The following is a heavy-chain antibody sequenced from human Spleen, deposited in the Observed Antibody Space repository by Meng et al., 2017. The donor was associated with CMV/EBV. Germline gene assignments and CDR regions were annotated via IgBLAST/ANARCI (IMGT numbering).Heavy chain of an antibody. Sequence: SGYTFSNYWIDWGRKMPGKGLEWMGSIYPGDSDTRYSTSFQGQVTISADKSIRTAYLQWSSLKASDTAIYYCARRGMMTTRGYWFDPWGQGTLVTVSS. V-gene: IGHV5-51*01. CDR3: ARRGMMTTRGYWFDP. D-gene: IGHD4-17*01. CDR1: GYTFSNYW. CDR2: IYPGDSDT. J-gene: IGHJ5*02.